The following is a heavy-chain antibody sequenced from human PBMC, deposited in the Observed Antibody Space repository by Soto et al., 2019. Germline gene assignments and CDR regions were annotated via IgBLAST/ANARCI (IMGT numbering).Heavy chain of an antibody. V-gene: IGHV4-59*08. CDR1: GGSIGTSF. CDR3: ATQIAVTGGYFDY. Sequence: PSETLSLTFTVSGGSIGTSFWNWIRPPPGKGLEWIGYIYYSGSTNYNPSLKSRVTISVDTSRDQFSLKLSSVTAADTAVYYCATQIAVTGGYFDYWGQGMLVTVSS. CDR2: IYYSGST. J-gene: IGHJ4*02. D-gene: IGHD6-19*01.